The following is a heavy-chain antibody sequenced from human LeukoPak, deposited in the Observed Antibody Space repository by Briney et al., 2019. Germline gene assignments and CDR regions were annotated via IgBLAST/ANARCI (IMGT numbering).Heavy chain of an antibody. J-gene: IGHJ6*03. V-gene: IGHV4-39*01. CDR3: SRSHDYGGLYFYYYMDV. CDR1: GGSISSRSDY. D-gene: IGHD4-23*01. CDR2: LDSSGST. Sequence: PSETLSLTCTVSGGSISSRSDYWGWVRQTRGRGLEWIGYLDSSGSTYYNPSLKSRVTISVGTSKNQFSLNLRSVTAADTAIYFCSRSHDYGGLYFYYYMDVWGKGTTVTVSS.